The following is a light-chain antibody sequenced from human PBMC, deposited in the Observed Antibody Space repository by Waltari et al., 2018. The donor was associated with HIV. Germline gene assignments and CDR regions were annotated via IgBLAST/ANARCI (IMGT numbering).Light chain of an antibody. CDR2: PDN. J-gene: IGLJ3*02. Sequence: QSVVTQPPSASGAPGQRVTIPCSGSTSTIGTNSVRWYQQFPGTAPKLLIYPDNERPSGVPDRFSGSKSGTSASLAISGLQSEDEADYYCATWDDRLNYWVFGGGTKLTVL. V-gene: IGLV1-44*01. CDR1: TSTIGTNS. CDR3: ATWDDRLNYWV.